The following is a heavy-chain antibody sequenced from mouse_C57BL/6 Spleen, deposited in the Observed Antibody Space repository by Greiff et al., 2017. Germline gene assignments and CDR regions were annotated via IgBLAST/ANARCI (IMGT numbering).Heavy chain of an antibody. CDR3: ATGLPNYAMDY. CDR2: INPYNGGT. Sequence: VQLQQSGPVLVKPGASVKMSCKASGYTFTDYYMNWVKQSHGKSLEWIGVINPYNGGTSYNQKFKGKATLTVDKSSSTAYMELNSLTSEDSAVYYCATGLPNYAMDYWGQGTSVTVSS. J-gene: IGHJ4*01. CDR1: GYTFTDYY. D-gene: IGHD2-2*01. V-gene: IGHV1-19*01.